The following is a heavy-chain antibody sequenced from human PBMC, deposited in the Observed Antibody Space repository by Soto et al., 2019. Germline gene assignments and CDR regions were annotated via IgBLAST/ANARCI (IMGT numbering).Heavy chain of an antibody. CDR1: GFTFSSYA. Sequence: EVQLLKSGGGLVQPGGSLGLSCAASGFTFSSYAMTWVRQAPGKGLEWVSGISDTGATTYYADSVKGRFTVSRGNSRDTLNLEKNNLRGDDTALYYCVKRGGRGYYGACDYWGQGALGTGSS. V-gene: IGHV3-23*01. D-gene: IGHD3-22*01. J-gene: IGHJ4*02. CDR2: ISDTGATT. CDR3: VKRGGRGYYGACDY.